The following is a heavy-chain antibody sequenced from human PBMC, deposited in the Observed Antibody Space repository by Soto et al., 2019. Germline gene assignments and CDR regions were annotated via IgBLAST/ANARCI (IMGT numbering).Heavy chain of an antibody. CDR2: ISYNSASI. D-gene: IGHD5-12*01. J-gene: IGHJ5*02. CDR1: GFTLDEYA. V-gene: IGHV3-9*01. Sequence: EVHLVESGGGLVQPGRSLRLSCEGSGFTLDEYAMHWVRQAPGKGLEWVSSISYNSASINYADSVKGRFTVSRDNGKNSLYLQMNSLRPEDTALYYCAKGPSGYDWNNWFDPWGQGTLVTVSS. CDR3: AKGPSGYDWNNWFDP.